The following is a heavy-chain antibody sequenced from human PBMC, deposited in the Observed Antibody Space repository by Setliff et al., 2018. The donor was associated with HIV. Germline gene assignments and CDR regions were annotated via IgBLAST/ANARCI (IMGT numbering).Heavy chain of an antibody. CDR1: GGSISRNYY. J-gene: IGHJ4*02. CDR3: ASMERGSGFSNRNYFDY. V-gene: IGHV4-39*07. D-gene: IGHD6-19*01. CDR2: FHYSGST. Sequence: SETLSLTCNVSGGSISRNYYWGWIRQPPDKGLEWIGSFHYSGSTSYNPSLRSRVTISVDTSKNQFSLKLSSVTAADTAVYYCASMERGSGFSNRNYFDYWGQGTLVTVSS.